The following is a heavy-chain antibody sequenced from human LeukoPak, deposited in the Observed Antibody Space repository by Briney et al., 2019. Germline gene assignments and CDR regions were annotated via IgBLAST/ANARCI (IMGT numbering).Heavy chain of an antibody. CDR1: GGSISSYY. J-gene: IGHJ4*02. CDR3: ARNIAARIFDY. D-gene: IGHD6-6*01. V-gene: IGHV4-59*08. CDR2: IYYSGST. Sequence: SETLSLTCTVSGGSISSYYWSWIRQPPGKGLEWIGYIYYSGSTNYNPSLKSRVTISVDTSKNQFSLKLSSVTAADTAVYYCARNIAARIFDYWGQGTLVTVSS.